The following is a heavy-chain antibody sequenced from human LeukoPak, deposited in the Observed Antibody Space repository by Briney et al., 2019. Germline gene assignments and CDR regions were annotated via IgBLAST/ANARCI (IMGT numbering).Heavy chain of an antibody. V-gene: IGHV4-59*01. D-gene: IGHD3-10*01. J-gene: IGHJ6*02. CDR1: GGSISSYY. CDR2: VYYSGST. CDR3: AKDSGRAWGLDV. Sequence: SETLSLTCTVAGGSISSYYWSWIRQSPGKGLEWIGYVYYSGSTNYNPSLKSRVALSVDTSKNQFSLKLSSVTAADTAVYYCAKDSGRAWGLDVWGQGTTVTVSS.